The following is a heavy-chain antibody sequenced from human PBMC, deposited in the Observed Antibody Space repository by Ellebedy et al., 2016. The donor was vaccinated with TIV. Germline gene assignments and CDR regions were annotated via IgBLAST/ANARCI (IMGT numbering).Heavy chain of an antibody. V-gene: IGHV1-69*06. D-gene: IGHD6-13*01. Sequence: SVKVSCXASGYTFTGYYMHWVRQAPGQGLEWMGGIIPIFGTANYAQKFQGRVTITADKSTSTAYMELSSLRSEDTAVYYCASNARYSNSWYGYFQHWGQGTLVTVSS. CDR2: IIPIFGTA. CDR1: GYTFTGYY. CDR3: ASNARYSNSWYGYFQH. J-gene: IGHJ1*01.